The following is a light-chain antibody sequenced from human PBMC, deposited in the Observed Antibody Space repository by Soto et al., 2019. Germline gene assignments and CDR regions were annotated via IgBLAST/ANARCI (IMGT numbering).Light chain of an antibody. J-gene: IGKJ2*01. Sequence: DIVMTQSPDSLAVSLGERATINCKSSQSVLYSSNNKNYLAWYQQKPGQPPKLLIYLASTRESGVPDRFSGSGSGTDFTLTINSMQAEDVAVYYCQQYYSTPYTFGQGTKLELK. CDR2: LAS. CDR3: QQYYSTPYT. V-gene: IGKV4-1*01. CDR1: QSVLYSSNNKNY.